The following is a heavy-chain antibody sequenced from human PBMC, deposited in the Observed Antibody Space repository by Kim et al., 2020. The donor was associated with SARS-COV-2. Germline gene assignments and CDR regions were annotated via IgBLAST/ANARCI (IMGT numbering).Heavy chain of an antibody. CDR3: ARVSSYDILTGKYYYYGMDV. D-gene: IGHD3-9*01. CDR1: GGSISSYY. V-gene: IGHV4-59*01. CDR2: IYYSGST. Sequence: SETLSLTCTVSGGSISSYYWSWIRQPPGKGLEWIGYIYYSGSTNYNPSLKSRVTISVDTSKNQFSLKLSSVTAADTAVYYCARVSSYDILTGKYYYYGMDVWGQGTTVTVSS. J-gene: IGHJ6*02.